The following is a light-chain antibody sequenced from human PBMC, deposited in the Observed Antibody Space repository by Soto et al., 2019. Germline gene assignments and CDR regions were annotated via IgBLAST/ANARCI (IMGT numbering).Light chain of an antibody. CDR3: QHYHSFSIP. Sequence: DIRMTQSPSTLSGSVGDRVTITCRASQTISSWLAWYQQKPGKAPKLLIYDSSSLESGVPSTFSGSGSGTEFSLTISNLRPDEFATYYCQHYHSFSIPFGQGTRLEI. CDR2: DSS. CDR1: QTISSW. V-gene: IGKV1-5*01. J-gene: IGKJ5*01.